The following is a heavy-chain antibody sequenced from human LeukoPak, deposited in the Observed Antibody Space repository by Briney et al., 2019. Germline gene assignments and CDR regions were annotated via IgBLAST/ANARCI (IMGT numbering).Heavy chain of an antibody. V-gene: IGHV4-59*01. D-gene: IGHD6-13*01. CDR1: GGSISSYY. CDR2: IYYSGST. Sequence: PSETLSLTCTVSGGSISSYYWSWIRQPPGKGLERIGYIYYSGSTNYNPSLKSRVTISVDTSKNQFSLKLSSVTAADTAVYYCARGLMMAVAGRGEFHYWGQGTLVTVSS. J-gene: IGHJ4*02. CDR3: ARGLMMAVAGRGEFHY.